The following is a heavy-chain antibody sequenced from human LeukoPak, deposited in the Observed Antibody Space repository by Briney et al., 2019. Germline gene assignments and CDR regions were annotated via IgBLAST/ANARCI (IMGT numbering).Heavy chain of an antibody. J-gene: IGHJ4*02. Sequence: GGSLRLSCAASGFTFSSSAMSWVRQAPGKGLEWVSAISNNGGYTYYADSVQGRFTISRDNSKSTLCLQMNSLRAEDTAVYYCARGSNYDSSGYYFDYWGQGTLVTVSS. CDR3: ARGSNYDSSGYYFDY. CDR1: GFTFSSSA. CDR2: ISNNGGYT. D-gene: IGHD3-22*01. V-gene: IGHV3-23*01.